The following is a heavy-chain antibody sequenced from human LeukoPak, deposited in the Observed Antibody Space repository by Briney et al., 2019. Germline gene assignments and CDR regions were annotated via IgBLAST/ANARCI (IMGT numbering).Heavy chain of an antibody. V-gene: IGHV1-18*01. Sequence: ASVKVSCKASGYTFTSYGISWVRQAPGQGLEWMGWISAYNGNTNYAQKLQGRVTMTTDTSTSTAYMELRSLRSDDTAVYYCARARYSSSWPENYYYYGMDVWGQGTTVTVSS. J-gene: IGHJ6*02. CDR2: ISAYNGNT. CDR1: GYTFTSYG. D-gene: IGHD6-13*01. CDR3: ARARYSSSWPENYYYYGMDV.